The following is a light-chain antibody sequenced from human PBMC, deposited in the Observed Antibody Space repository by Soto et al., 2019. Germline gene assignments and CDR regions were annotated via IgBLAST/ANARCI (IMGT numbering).Light chain of an antibody. J-gene: IGLJ1*01. CDR3: SSYAGSNNLV. CDR2: EVT. V-gene: IGLV2-8*01. CDR1: SSDVGTYNY. Sequence: QSVLTQPPSASGSPGQSVTISCTGTSSDVGTYNYVSWYQQHPGKAPKLMIYEVTKRPSGVPDRSSGSKSGNTASLTVSGLQAEDEADYYCSSYAGSNNLVFGTGTKVTVL.